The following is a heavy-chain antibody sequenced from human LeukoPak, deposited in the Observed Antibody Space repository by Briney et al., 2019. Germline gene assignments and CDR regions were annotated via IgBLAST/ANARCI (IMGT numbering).Heavy chain of an antibody. CDR1: GGSITNNY. Sequence: SETLSLTXIVSGGSITNNYWNWIRQPPGKGLEWIGYIYYSGTTNYNPSLKSRVTKSVDTSKNQFSLKLSSVTAADTAMYYCARDLGYCSGGSCYSNWFDPWGQGTLVTVSS. CDR3: ARDLGYCSGGSCYSNWFDP. J-gene: IGHJ5*02. D-gene: IGHD2-15*01. V-gene: IGHV4-59*01. CDR2: IYYSGTT.